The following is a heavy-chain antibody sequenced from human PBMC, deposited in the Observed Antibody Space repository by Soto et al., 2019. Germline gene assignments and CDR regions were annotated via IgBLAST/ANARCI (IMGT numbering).Heavy chain of an antibody. Sequence: SETLSLTCTVSGGSISSGGYYWSWIRQHPGKGLEWIGYIYYSGSTYYNPSLKSRVTISVDTSKNQFSLKLSSVTAADTAVYYCASLWFGELQIVDYWGQGTLVTVSA. CDR1: GGSISSGGYY. V-gene: IGHV4-31*03. CDR2: IYYSGST. CDR3: ASLWFGELQIVDY. J-gene: IGHJ4*02. D-gene: IGHD3-10*01.